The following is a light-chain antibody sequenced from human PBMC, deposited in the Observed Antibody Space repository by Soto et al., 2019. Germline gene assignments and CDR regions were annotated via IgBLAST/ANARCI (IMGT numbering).Light chain of an antibody. CDR3: QQSNKWPLT. V-gene: IGKV3-15*01. CDR2: GAS. CDR1: QSVSSN. Sequence: EIVMTQSPGTLSVSPGERAALSCRASQSVSSNLAWYQQKPGQAPRLLIYGASTRATGIPARFSGSGSGTEFTLSISSLQSEDFAVYYCQQSNKWPLTFGGGTRVEIK. J-gene: IGKJ4*01.